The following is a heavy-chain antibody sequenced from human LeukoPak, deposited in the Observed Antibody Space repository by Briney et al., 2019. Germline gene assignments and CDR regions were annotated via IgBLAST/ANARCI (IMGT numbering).Heavy chain of an antibody. CDR2: ISSSSSYI. J-gene: IGHJ4*02. D-gene: IGHD3-22*01. CDR3: ARGSVYYYDRSGSYYFDY. CDR1: GFTFSSYS. Sequence: GGSLRLSCAASGFTFSSYSMNWVRQAPGNGLEWVSSISSSSSYIYYADSVKGRFTISRDNAKNSLYLQMNSLRAEDTAVYYCARGSVYYYDRSGSYYFDYWGQGTLVTVSS. V-gene: IGHV3-21*01.